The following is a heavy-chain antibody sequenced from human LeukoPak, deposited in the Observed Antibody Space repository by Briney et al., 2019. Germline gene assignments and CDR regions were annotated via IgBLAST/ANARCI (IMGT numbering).Heavy chain of an antibody. Sequence: GGSLRLSCAASGFTVSNNYMSWVRQAPGKGLEWVSIIYSGGSTYCADSVKGRFTISRNNSKNTLYLQMDSLRTDDTAFYYCARGLQQQLGWFDPWGQGTLVTVSS. CDR3: ARGLQQQLGWFDP. CDR2: IYSGGST. J-gene: IGHJ5*02. CDR1: GFTVSNNY. D-gene: IGHD6-13*01. V-gene: IGHV3-53*04.